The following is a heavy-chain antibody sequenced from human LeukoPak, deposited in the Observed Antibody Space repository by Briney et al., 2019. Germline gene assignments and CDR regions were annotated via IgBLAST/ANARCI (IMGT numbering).Heavy chain of an antibody. CDR1: GFTFSSSA. CDR3: AKPLPGASFFDD. Sequence: PGGSLSLSCAASGFTFSSSAMSWLRQAPGKGLEWVSAIVSSGANTFYADSVKGRFTISRDNSRNTLYLQMHSLRAEDTAIYYCAKPLPGASFFDDWGQGTLVTVSS. J-gene: IGHJ4*02. V-gene: IGHV3-23*01. D-gene: IGHD3-10*01. CDR2: IVSSGANT.